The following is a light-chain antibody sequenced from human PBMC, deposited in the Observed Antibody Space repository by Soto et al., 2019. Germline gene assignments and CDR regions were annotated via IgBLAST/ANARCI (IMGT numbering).Light chain of an antibody. CDR2: GVS. J-gene: IGKJ5*01. V-gene: IGKV3-15*01. CDR1: QLFSSN. Sequence: EIVMMQSPATLSVSPGESVTLSCRASQLFSSNLAWYQHKPGQAPRLLIYGVSTRDTGVPDRFSGSASGTEFTLTISSLQSEDFAVYYCQQRNNWPPGITFGQGTRLEIK. CDR3: QQRNNWPPGIT.